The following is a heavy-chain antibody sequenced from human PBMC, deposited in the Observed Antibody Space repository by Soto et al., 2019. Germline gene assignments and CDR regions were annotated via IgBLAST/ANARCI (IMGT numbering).Heavy chain of an antibody. Sequence: GGSLRLSCAASGFTFSSYAMSWVRQAPGKGLEWVSAISGSGGSTYYADSVKGRFTISRDNSKNTLYLQMNSLRAEDTAVYYCAKDPPGGNYYGSGFFDYWGQGTLVTVSS. CDR3: AKDPPGGNYYGSGFFDY. D-gene: IGHD3-10*01. J-gene: IGHJ4*02. CDR2: ISGSGGST. CDR1: GFTFSSYA. V-gene: IGHV3-23*01.